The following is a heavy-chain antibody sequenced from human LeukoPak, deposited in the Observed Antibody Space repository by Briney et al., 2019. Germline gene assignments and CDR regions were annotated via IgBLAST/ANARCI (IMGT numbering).Heavy chain of an antibody. Sequence: PGGSLRLSCAASGFTFSSYWMSWVRPAPGKGLEWVANIKQDGSEKYYVDSVKGRFTISRDNAKNSLYLQMNSLRAEDAAVYYCARDPHSGYDYGFDYWGQGTLVTVSS. CDR2: IKQDGSEK. J-gene: IGHJ4*02. CDR3: ARDPHSGYDYGFDY. CDR1: GFTFSSYW. D-gene: IGHD5-12*01. V-gene: IGHV3-7*01.